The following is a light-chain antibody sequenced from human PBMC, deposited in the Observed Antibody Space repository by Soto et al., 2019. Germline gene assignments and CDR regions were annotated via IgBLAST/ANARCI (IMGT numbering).Light chain of an antibody. J-gene: IGKJ4*01. V-gene: IGKV1-5*03. Sequence: DIQMTPSPSTLSASVGDRVTITCRASQTITSWLAWYQQKPGKAPKLLIYKASSLESGVPSRFSGSGSGTEITLTISSLQPDDFATYYCQQYNSYPLTFGGGTKVDIK. CDR2: KAS. CDR1: QTITSW. CDR3: QQYNSYPLT.